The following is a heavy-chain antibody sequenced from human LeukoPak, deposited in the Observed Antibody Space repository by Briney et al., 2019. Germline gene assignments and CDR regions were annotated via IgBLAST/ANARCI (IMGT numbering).Heavy chain of an antibody. J-gene: IGHJ4*02. Sequence: SETLSLTCAVSGSSISSSNWWNWVRQPPGKGLEWIGEIYHRGSTNYNPSLKSRVTMSVDKSKNQFSLKLSSVTAADTAVYYCARGTYLTVTTEYFLQYWGQGTLVTVSS. V-gene: IGHV4-4*02. CDR3: ARGTYLTVTTEYFLQY. CDR1: GSSISSSNW. CDR2: IYHRGST. D-gene: IGHD4-17*01.